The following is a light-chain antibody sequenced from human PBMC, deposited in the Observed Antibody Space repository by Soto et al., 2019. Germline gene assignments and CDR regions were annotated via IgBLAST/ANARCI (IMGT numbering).Light chain of an antibody. V-gene: IGLV1-40*01. CDR2: GNS. CDR1: SSNIGAGYD. Sequence: QYVLTQPPSVSGAPGQRVTISCTGSSSNIGAGYDVHWYQQLPGTAPKLLIYGNSNRPSGVPDRFSGSKSGTSASLAITGLQAEDEADYYRQSYDSSLSGYVFGTRTKLTAL. CDR3: QSYDSSLSGYV. J-gene: IGLJ1*01.